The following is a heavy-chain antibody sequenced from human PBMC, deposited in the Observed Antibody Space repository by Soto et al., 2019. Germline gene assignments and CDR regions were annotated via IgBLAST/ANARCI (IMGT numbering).Heavy chain of an antibody. D-gene: IGHD6-19*01. CDR3: ARDGPGYSSGWRIYYYYGMDV. CDR2: INPSGGST. V-gene: IGHV1-46*01. J-gene: IGHJ6*02. Sequence: ASVKVSCKASGYTFTSYYMRWVRQAPGQGLEWMGIINPSGGSTSYAQKFQGRVTMTRDTSTSTVYMELSSLRSEDTAVYYCARDGPGYSSGWRIYYYYGMDVWGQGTTVTVSS. CDR1: GYTFTSYY.